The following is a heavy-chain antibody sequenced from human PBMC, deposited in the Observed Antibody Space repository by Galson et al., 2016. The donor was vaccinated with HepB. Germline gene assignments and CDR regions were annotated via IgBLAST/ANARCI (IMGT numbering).Heavy chain of an antibody. V-gene: IGHV4-59*01. CDR1: VGSISSYY. D-gene: IGHD4-23*01. CDR3: VRLIYGGSPDYYYFHGMDV. Sequence: SETLSLTCTVSVGSISSYYWGWIRQPPGKGLEWIGYIYYSGSTNYNPSLKSRVSISVATSQNQFSLRLNSVTAADTAVYYCVRLIYGGSPDYYYFHGMDVWGQGTTVTVSS. J-gene: IGHJ6*02. CDR2: IYYSGST.